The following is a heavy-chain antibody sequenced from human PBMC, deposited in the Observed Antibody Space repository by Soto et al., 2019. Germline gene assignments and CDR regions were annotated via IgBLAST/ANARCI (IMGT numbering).Heavy chain of an antibody. CDR2: IYHSGST. Sequence: SETLSLTCAVSGGSISSGGYSWSWIRQPPGKGLEWIGYIYHSGSTYYNPSLKSRVTISVDRSKNQFSLKLSSVTAADTAVYYCARGYYDYVWGMVGMDVWGQGTTVTVSS. V-gene: IGHV4-30-2*01. CDR3: ARGYYDYVWGMVGMDV. J-gene: IGHJ6*02. CDR1: GGSISSGGYS. D-gene: IGHD3-16*01.